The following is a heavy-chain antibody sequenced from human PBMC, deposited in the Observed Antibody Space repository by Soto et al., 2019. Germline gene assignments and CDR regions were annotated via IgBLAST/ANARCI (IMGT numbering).Heavy chain of an antibody. Sequence: ASVKVSCKASGGTFSSYAISWVQQAPGQGLEWMGGIIPIFGTANYAQKFQGRVTITADESTSTAYMELSSLRSEDTAVYYCARWYYDNSGYYGYYFDYWGQGTLVTVSS. CDR1: GGTFSSYA. CDR3: ARWYYDNSGYYGYYFDY. D-gene: IGHD3-22*01. J-gene: IGHJ4*02. CDR2: IIPIFGTA. V-gene: IGHV1-69*13.